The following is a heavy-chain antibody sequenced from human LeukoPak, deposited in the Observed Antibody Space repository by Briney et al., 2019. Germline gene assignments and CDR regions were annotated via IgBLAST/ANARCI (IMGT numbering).Heavy chain of an antibody. CDR2: ISTSGGST. J-gene: IGHJ4*02. CDR1: GFTFSSYA. Sequence: GGSLRLSCAASGFTFSSYAMSWVRQAPGKGLEWVSAISTSGGSTYYADSVEGRFTISRDNSKNTPYLRMNSLRAEDTAVYYCAKTNYYDSSAYPTFDYWGQGTLVTVSS. V-gene: IGHV3-23*01. CDR3: AKTNYYDSSAYPTFDY. D-gene: IGHD3-22*01.